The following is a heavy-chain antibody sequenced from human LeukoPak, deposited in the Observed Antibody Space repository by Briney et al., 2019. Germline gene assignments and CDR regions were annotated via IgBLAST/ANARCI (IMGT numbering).Heavy chain of an antibody. Sequence: SETLSLTCAVYGGSFSGYYWSWIRQPPGKGLEWIGEINHSGSTNYNPSLKSRVTISVDTSKNQFSPKLSSVTAADTAVYYCARVPFNYCGGDCHFDYWGQGTLVTVSS. J-gene: IGHJ4*02. CDR3: ARVPFNYCGGDCHFDY. V-gene: IGHV4-34*01. D-gene: IGHD2-21*02. CDR1: GGSFSGYY. CDR2: INHSGST.